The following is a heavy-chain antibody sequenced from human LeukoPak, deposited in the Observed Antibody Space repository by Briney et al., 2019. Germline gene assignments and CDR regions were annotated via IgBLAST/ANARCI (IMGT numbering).Heavy chain of an antibody. J-gene: IGHJ4*02. CDR3: ARRRGWKQQLVYFDY. CDR2: MFHSGTP. V-gene: IGHV4-59*08. Sequence: SETLSLTCTVSGGSITTYYWSWIRQPPGKGLGWIAYMFHSGTPRYNPSLQSRVTISADTSKNQFSLNVRSTTAADTAVYYCARRRGWKQQLVYFDYWGQGTLATVSS. CDR1: GGSITTYY. D-gene: IGHD6-13*01.